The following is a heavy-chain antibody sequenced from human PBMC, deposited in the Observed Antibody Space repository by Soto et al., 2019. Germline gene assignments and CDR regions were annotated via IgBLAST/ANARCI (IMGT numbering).Heavy chain of an antibody. CDR3: VTSKAGCSYGAPFAY. CDR2: ISWNSSNI. J-gene: IGHJ4*02. Sequence: EVQLEESGGALIQPGRSLRLSCAASGFTFDDYAMHWVRQVLGKGLEWVSSISWNSSNIGYADSVKGRFTTSRDNAKNSIYLQMNSLRPEDTAVCYCVTSKAGCSYGAPFAYWGQGTLVTAPS. CDR1: GFTFDDYA. V-gene: IGHV3-9*01. D-gene: IGHD3-16*01.